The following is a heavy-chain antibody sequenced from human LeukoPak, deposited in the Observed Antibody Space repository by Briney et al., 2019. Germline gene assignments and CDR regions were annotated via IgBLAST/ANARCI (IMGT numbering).Heavy chain of an antibody. CDR3: AREGSSYYFDY. Sequence: PGGSLRLSCAASGFTFSSYAMHWVRQAPGKGLEWVAVISYDGSNKYYADSVKGRFTISRDDSKNTLYLQMNSLRAEDTAVYYCAREGSSYYFDYWGQGTLVTVSS. CDR2: ISYDGSNK. V-gene: IGHV3-30-3*01. CDR1: GFTFSSYA. J-gene: IGHJ4*02. D-gene: IGHD6-6*01.